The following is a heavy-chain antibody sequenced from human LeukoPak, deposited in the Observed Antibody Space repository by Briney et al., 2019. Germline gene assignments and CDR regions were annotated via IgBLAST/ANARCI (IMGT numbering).Heavy chain of an antibody. CDR3: ATRDYGGNSGH. CDR1: GFTFSTYT. CDR2: ISSGSSYM. Sequence: GGSLRLSCATSGFTFSTYTMNWVRQAPGKGLEWVSSISSGSSYMYYADSVKGRFTISRDNAKNSLYLQMNSLRAEDTAVYYCATRDYGGNSGHWGQGTLVTVSS. J-gene: IGHJ1*01. D-gene: IGHD4-23*01. V-gene: IGHV3-21*01.